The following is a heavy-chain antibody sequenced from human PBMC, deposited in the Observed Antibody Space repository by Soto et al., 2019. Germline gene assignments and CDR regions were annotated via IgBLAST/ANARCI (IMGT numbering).Heavy chain of an antibody. D-gene: IGHD1-1*01. CDR1: GFSFPTSW. J-gene: IGHJ4*02. CDR3: GRDRAYKTFDY. CDR2: IKEDGSRA. Sequence: DVQLVESGGGLVQPGGSLRLSCAASGFSFPTSWMIWVRQAPGKGLEWVANIKEDGSRAYYADSVKGRFTISRDNAKDSLYLQMNSLRAEDTAGYYCGRDRAYKTFDYWGQGTLVTVSS. V-gene: IGHV3-7*01.